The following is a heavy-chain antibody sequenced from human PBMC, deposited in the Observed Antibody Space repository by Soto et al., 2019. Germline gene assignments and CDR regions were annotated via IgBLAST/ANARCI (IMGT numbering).Heavy chain of an antibody. CDR2: IIPIFGTA. CDR1: GGTFSSYA. V-gene: IGHV1-69*13. Sequence: SVKVSCKASGGTFSSYAISWVRQAPGQGLEWMGGIIPIFGTANYAQKFQGRVTITADESTSTAYMELSSLRSEDTAVYYCASVGITVVRATYYYYGMDVWGQGSTVTVA. D-gene: IGHD3-10*01. CDR3: ASVGITVVRATYYYYGMDV. J-gene: IGHJ6*02.